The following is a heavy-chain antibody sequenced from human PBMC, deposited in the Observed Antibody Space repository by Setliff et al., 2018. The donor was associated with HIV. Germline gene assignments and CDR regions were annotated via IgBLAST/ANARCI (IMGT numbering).Heavy chain of an antibody. CDR1: GFTFSNYW. Sequence: RLSCAASGFTFSNYWMTWVRQAPGKGLEWVANIKKDESEKYYVDSVKGRFTISRDNAKNSLYLQMNSLRADEDTAVYYCATEGGSSGYAGYFDNWGQGTQVTVSS. CDR3: ATEGGSSGYAGYFDN. J-gene: IGHJ4*02. CDR2: IKKDESEK. D-gene: IGHD6-19*01. V-gene: IGHV3-7*03.